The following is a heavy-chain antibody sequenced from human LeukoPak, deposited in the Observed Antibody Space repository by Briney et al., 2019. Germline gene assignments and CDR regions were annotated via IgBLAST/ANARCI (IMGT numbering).Heavy chain of an antibody. J-gene: IGHJ6*02. Sequence: GGSLRLSCAASGFTFSSYAMSWVRQAPGKGLEWVSAISGSGGSTYYADSVKGRFTISRDNSKNTLYLQMNSLRAEDTAVYYCAKEGGSYGYRWTYYYYGMDVWGQGTTVTVSS. D-gene: IGHD5-18*01. V-gene: IGHV3-23*01. CDR3: AKEGGSYGYRWTYYYYGMDV. CDR1: GFTFSSYA. CDR2: ISGSGGST.